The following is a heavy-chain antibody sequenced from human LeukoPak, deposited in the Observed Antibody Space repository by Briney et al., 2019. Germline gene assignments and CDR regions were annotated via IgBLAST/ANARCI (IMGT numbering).Heavy chain of an antibody. CDR1: GFTFSSYG. D-gene: IGHD6-13*01. CDR3: AREGQQQLGLDY. J-gene: IGHJ4*02. Sequence: GALRLSCAASGFTFSSYGMHWVRQAPGKGLEWVAVIRYDGSNKYYADSVKGRFTISRDNSKNTLYLQMNSLRAEDTAVYYCAREGQQQLGLDYWGQGILVTVSS. V-gene: IGHV3-33*01. CDR2: IRYDGSNK.